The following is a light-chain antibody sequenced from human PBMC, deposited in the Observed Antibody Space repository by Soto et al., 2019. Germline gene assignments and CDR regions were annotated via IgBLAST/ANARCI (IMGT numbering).Light chain of an antibody. V-gene: IGLV2-8*01. CDR2: EVN. CDR1: SIDVGGYNY. CDR3: SSYAGSILYV. Sequence: QSALTQPPSASGSPGQSVTISCTGTSIDVGGYNYVSWYQQYPGKAPKLMIYEVNKRPSGVPDRFSGSKSGNTASLTVSGLQAEDEADYYCSSYAGSILYVFGTGTKAPS. J-gene: IGLJ1*01.